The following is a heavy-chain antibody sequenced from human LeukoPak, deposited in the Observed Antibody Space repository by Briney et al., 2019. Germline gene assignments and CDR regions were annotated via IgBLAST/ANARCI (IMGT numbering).Heavy chain of an antibody. D-gene: IGHD7-27*01. J-gene: IGHJ5*02. CDR1: GFTFSSYA. CDR3: TRNWGSDNSFDP. Sequence: GWALRLSCAASGFTFSSYALNWVRQAPAKGVEGVSAISGSGGSTYYADSLKGRFTISRDNSKNTLYLQMNSLRVEDTAVYYCTRNWGSDNSFDPWGQGTLVIVSS. CDR2: ISGSGGST. V-gene: IGHV3-23*01.